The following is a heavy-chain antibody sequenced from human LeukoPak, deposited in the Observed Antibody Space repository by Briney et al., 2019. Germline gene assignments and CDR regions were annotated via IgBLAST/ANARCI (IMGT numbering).Heavy chain of an antibody. Sequence: PGGSLRLSCAASGFTVSSYEMNWVRQAPGKGLEWVSFIASDSTIYYADSVKGRFTISRDNAKNSLYLLMNSLRAEDTAVYYCATSLSGWGDYPYMDVWGKGTTVTISS. D-gene: IGHD6-19*01. J-gene: IGHJ6*03. CDR1: GFTVSSYE. V-gene: IGHV3-48*03. CDR3: ATSLSGWGDYPYMDV. CDR2: IASDSTI.